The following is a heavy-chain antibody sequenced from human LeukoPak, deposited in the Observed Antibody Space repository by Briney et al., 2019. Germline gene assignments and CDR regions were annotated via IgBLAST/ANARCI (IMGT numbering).Heavy chain of an antibody. CDR1: GDSVSSNSAA. V-gene: IGHV6-1*01. D-gene: IGHD3-9*01. CDR3: ARHRLDIFRRRGPFDP. Sequence: SQTLSLTCAISGDSVSSNSAAWNWIRQSPSRGLEWLGRTYYRSKWSNDYAVSVKSRVIINTDTSKNQFSLQLNSVTPEDTAVYYCARHRLDIFRRRGPFDPWGQGTLVTVSS. CDR2: TYYRSKWSN. J-gene: IGHJ5*02.